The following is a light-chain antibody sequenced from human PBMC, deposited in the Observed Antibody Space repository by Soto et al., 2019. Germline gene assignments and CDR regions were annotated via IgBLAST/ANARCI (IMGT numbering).Light chain of an antibody. CDR1: QSLSSSY. J-gene: IGKJ4*01. Sequence: EIVLTQSPATLSLSPGERATLSCGASQSLSSSYLAWYQQKPGLAPRLLIYDASSRATGIPDRFSGSGSGTDFTLTISRLEPEDFAVYYCQQYGSSPLTLGGGTKV. CDR2: DAS. CDR3: QQYGSSPLT. V-gene: IGKV3D-20*01.